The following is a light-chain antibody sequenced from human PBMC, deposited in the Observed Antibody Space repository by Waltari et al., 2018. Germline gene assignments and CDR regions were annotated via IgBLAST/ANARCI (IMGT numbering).Light chain of an antibody. CDR1: ELPKKY. J-gene: IGLJ3*02. CDR3: YSAEISGKLWA. V-gene: IGLV3-10*01. CDR2: KDT. Sequence: SYELTPSPSVSVSPGQTATITCSGDELPKKYAYWYQQKSGQAPVLVIYKDTKRPSGIPEKFSGSSTGTMATLTISGAQVEDEGDYYCYSAEISGKLWAFGGGTKLTVL.